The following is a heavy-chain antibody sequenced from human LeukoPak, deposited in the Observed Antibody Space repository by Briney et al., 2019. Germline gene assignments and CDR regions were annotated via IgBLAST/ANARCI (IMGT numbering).Heavy chain of an antibody. CDR3: ARGLAGYYYDSSGYQDDLDAFDI. J-gene: IGHJ3*02. Sequence: GGSLRLSCAVSGFTFSSYSMNWVRQAPGKGLEWVSYISSSSSTIYYADSVKGRFTISRDNAKNSLYLQMNSLRAEDTAVYYCARGLAGYYYDSSGYQDDLDAFDIWGQGTMVTVSS. CDR2: ISSSSSTI. D-gene: IGHD3-22*01. CDR1: GFTFSSYS. V-gene: IGHV3-48*04.